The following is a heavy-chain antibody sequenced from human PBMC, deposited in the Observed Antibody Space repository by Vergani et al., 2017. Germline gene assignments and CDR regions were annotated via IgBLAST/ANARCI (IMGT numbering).Heavy chain of an antibody. CDR2: IKQDGSEK. Sequence: EVQLVESGGGLVQPGRSLRLSCTASGFTFGDYAMSWVRQAPGKGLEWVANIKQDGSEKYYVDSVKGRFTISRDNAKNSLYLQMNSLRAEDTAVYYCARVRWGMSDAFDIWGQGTMVTVSS. CDR1: GFTFGDYA. V-gene: IGHV3-7*03. D-gene: IGHD3-16*01. CDR3: ARVRWGMSDAFDI. J-gene: IGHJ3*02.